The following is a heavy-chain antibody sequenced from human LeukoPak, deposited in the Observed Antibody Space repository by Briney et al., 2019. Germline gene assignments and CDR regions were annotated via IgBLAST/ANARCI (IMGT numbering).Heavy chain of an antibody. CDR1: GYTFTSYA. CDR3: ATYYGSGSYHSDYYYYGMDV. CDR2: INAGNGNT. D-gene: IGHD3-10*01. Sequence: ASVKVSCEASGYTFTSYAMHWVRQAPGQRLEWMGWINAGNGNTKCSEKFQGRVTITRDTSASTAYMELSSLRSEDTAVYFCATYYGSGSYHSDYYYYGMDVWGKGTTVTVSS. J-gene: IGHJ6*04. V-gene: IGHV1-3*01.